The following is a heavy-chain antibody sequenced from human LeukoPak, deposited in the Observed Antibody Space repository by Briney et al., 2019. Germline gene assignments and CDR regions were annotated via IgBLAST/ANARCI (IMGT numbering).Heavy chain of an antibody. CDR3: ARPLNDY. CDR1: GGSFSGYY. CDR2: INHSGST. V-gene: IGHV4-34*01. Sequence: SETLSLTCAVYGGSFSGYYWSWFRQPPGKGLEWIGEINHSGSTNYNPSLKSRVTISVDTSKNQFSLKLSSVTAADTAVYYCARPLNDYWGQGTLVTVSS. J-gene: IGHJ4*02.